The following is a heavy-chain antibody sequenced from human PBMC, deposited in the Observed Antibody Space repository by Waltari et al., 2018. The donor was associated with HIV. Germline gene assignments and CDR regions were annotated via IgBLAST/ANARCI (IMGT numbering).Heavy chain of an antibody. CDR2: INPSGGST. CDR3: ARDLKAPTDSLTRGSGAFDI. J-gene: IGHJ3*02. V-gene: IGHV1-46*03. CDR1: GYTFTSYY. Sequence: QVQLVQSGAEVKKPGASVKVSCKASGYTFTSYYMHWVRQAPGQGLEGMGIINPSGGSTSYAQNSQGRVTMTRDTSTSTGYMELGSLRSEDTAVYYCARDLKAPTDSLTRGSGAFDIWGQGTMVTVSS. D-gene: IGHD3-16*01.